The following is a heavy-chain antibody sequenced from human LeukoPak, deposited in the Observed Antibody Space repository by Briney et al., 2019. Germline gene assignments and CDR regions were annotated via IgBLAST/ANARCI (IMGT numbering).Heavy chain of an antibody. V-gene: IGHV4-4*07. CDR2: IYTSGTT. CDR3: AREWELPSDAFDI. CDR1: GGSISSYY. D-gene: IGHD1-26*01. J-gene: IGHJ3*02. Sequence: SETLSLTCTVSGGSISSYYWSWIRQPAGKGLEWIGRIYTSGTTHYNPSLKSRVTISVDTSKNQFSLKLSSVTAADTAVYYCAREWELPSDAFDIWGQGTMVTVSS.